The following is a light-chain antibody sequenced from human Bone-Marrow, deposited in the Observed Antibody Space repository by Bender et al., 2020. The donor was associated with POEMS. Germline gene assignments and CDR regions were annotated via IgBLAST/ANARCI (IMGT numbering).Light chain of an antibody. CDR1: SSNIGADYD. J-gene: IGLJ3*02. V-gene: IGLV1-40*01. Sequence: QSVLTQPPSVSGAPGQRVTISCTGSSSNIGADYDVHWYQQSPGTAPRLLIYGNNLRPSGVPDRFSGSKSGTSASLAISDIQSEDEGDYYCSSWDDSLSGWVFGGGTKLTVL. CDR3: SSWDDSLSGWV. CDR2: GNN.